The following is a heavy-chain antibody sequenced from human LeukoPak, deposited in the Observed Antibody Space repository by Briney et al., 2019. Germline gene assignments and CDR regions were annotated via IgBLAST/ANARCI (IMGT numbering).Heavy chain of an antibody. CDR1: SASLSDYF. D-gene: IGHD6-13*01. CDR2: INHSGST. V-gene: IGHV4-34*01. CDR3: AREGTTDSSTWYMSWFDP. J-gene: IGHJ5*02. Sequence: SETQSLTCAVYSASLSDYFWSWIRQSPGKGLEWIGEINHSGSTKYNPSLKGRVTISVDTSKNQFSLRLSSVTAADTAVYYCAREGTTDSSTWYMSWFDPWGQGTLVTVSS.